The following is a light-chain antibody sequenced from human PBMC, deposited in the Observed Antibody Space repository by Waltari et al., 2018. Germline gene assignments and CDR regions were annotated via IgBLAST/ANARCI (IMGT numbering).Light chain of an antibody. V-gene: IGLV6-57*02. Sequence: NFMLTQPHSVSESPGKTVTISCTGSSGSIASNYVQWYQQRPGSAPTTVIYEDNQRRSGVPYRFSAAIDSSSSSASLTISGLNTEDEADYYCQSYDSSLWVFGGGTKLTVL. CDR3: QSYDSSLWV. J-gene: IGLJ3*02. CDR2: EDN. CDR1: SGSIASNY.